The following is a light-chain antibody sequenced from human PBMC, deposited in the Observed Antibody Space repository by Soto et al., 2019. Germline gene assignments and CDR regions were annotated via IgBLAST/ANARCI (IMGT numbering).Light chain of an antibody. J-gene: IGKJ5*01. Sequence: DIQMTQSPSSLSASVGDRVTITCRASQPISNNLNWYQQRPGKPPNLLIYASSSLQRGVPPRFSGGGSWTEFTLPISSLQPEDVAIYYCQQTDSTPPTFGQGTRLEIK. CDR3: QQTDSTPPT. V-gene: IGKV1-39*01. CDR2: ASS. CDR1: QPISNN.